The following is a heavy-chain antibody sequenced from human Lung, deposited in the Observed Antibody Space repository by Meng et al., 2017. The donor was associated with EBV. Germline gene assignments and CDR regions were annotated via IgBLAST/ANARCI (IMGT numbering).Heavy chain of an antibody. CDR2: INEDGTIT. J-gene: IGHJ4*02. D-gene: IGHD1-14*01. V-gene: IGHV3-74*01. Sequence: VLSGGSLVLACAASEFTLRRYWMHWVRQGPGKEPLWVSRINEDGTITNYADSVKGRFTISRDNAKNTLYLQMNNLRAEDTAVYYCSRDLAGSDDYWGRGTLVTVSS. CDR3: SRDLAGSDDY. CDR1: EFTLRRYW.